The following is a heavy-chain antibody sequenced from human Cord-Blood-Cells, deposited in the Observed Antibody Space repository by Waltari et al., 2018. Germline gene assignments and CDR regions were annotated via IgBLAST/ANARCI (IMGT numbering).Heavy chain of an antibody. V-gene: IGHV4-34*01. CDR2: INHSGST. CDR1: GGSFSGYY. J-gene: IGHJ4*02. CDR3: ARTGRSSWYFDY. D-gene: IGHD6-13*01. Sequence: QVQLQQWGAGLLKPSETLSLTCAVYGGSFSGYYWSWIRQPPGKGMEGIGEINHSGSTNYHPSLKSRVTISVDPSKNQFSLKLSSVTAADTAVYYCARTGRSSWYFDYWGQGTLVTVSS.